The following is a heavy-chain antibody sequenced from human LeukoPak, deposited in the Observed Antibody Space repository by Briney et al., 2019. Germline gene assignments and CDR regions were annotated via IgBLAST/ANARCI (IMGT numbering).Heavy chain of an antibody. V-gene: IGHV3-7*03. D-gene: IGHD6-19*01. CDR2: INQDGSEK. Sequence: GGSLRLSCAASGFTFTTYWMGWVRQAPGKGLEWVANINQDGSEKYYVDSVKGRFTISRDNSKNTLYLQMNSLRAEDTAIYYRAKDSAYSGWSGGFDSWGQGILVTVSS. CDR1: GFTFTTYW. CDR3: AKDSAYSGWSGGFDS. J-gene: IGHJ4*02.